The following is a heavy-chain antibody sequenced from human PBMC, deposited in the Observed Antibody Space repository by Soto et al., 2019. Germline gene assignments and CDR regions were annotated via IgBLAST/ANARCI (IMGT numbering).Heavy chain of an antibody. Sequence: QVQLVESGGGVVQPGRSLRLSCAASGFTFSSHGMHWVRQAPGKGLEWVAVIWYDGSNKYYADSVKGRFTISRDNSKNTLYLQMNSLRAEDTAVYYCARDLSDSSGWYIGGYYFDYWGQGTLVTVSS. CDR2: IWYDGSNK. J-gene: IGHJ4*02. CDR3: ARDLSDSSGWYIGGYYFDY. D-gene: IGHD6-19*01. CDR1: GFTFSSHG. V-gene: IGHV3-33*01.